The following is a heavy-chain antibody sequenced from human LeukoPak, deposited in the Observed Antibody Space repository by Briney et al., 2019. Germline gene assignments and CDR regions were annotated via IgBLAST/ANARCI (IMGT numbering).Heavy chain of an antibody. Sequence: GRSLRLSCAASGFTFSSYGMHWVRQAPGKGLEWVAVIWYDGSNKYYADSVRGRFTISRDNSKNTLYLQMNSLRAEDTAVYYCAKSMTTVPPYYFDYWGQGTLVTVSS. D-gene: IGHD4-11*01. V-gene: IGHV3-33*06. CDR3: AKSMTTVPPYYFDY. CDR2: IWYDGSNK. J-gene: IGHJ4*02. CDR1: GFTFSSYG.